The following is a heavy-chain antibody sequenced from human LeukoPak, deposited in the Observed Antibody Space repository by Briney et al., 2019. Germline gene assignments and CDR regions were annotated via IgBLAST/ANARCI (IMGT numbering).Heavy chain of an antibody. Sequence: GGSLRLSCAASGFTFSSYEMNWVRQAPGKGLEWVSYISSSGSTIYYADSMKGRFTISRDNAKNSLYLQMNSLRAEDTAMYYCARDNYYSLDNWGPGTLVTVSS. CDR3: ARDNYYSLDN. D-gene: IGHD3-10*01. CDR1: GFTFSSYE. CDR2: ISSSGSTI. J-gene: IGHJ4*02. V-gene: IGHV3-48*03.